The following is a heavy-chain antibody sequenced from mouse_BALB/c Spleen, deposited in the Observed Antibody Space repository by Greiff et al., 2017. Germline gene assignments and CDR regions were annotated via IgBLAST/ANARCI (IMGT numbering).Heavy chain of an antibody. D-gene: IGHD2-3*01. CDR2: ISSGGSYT. J-gene: IGHJ4*01. Sequence: EVKLVESGGGLVKPGGSLKLSCAASGFTFSSYAMSWVRQSPEKRLEWVAEISSGGSYTYYPDTVTGRFTISRDNAKNTLYLEMSSLRSEDTAMYYCASSIYDGFMDYWGQGTSVTVSS. CDR3: ASSIYDGFMDY. CDR1: GFTFSSYA. V-gene: IGHV5-9-4*01.